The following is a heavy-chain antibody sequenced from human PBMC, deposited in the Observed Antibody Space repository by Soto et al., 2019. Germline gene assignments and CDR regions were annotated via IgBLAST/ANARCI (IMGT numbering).Heavy chain of an antibody. CDR3: AKDLSQRFLDILTGYGMDV. D-gene: IGHD3-9*01. J-gene: IGHJ6*02. V-gene: IGHV3-30*18. CDR2: ISYDGSNK. CDR1: GFTLSSYG. Sequence: AGGSLRLSCADSGFTLSSYGMHWVRQAPGKGLGWVAVISYDGSNKYYADSVKGRFTISRDNSKNTLYLQMNSLRAEDTAVYYCAKDLSQRFLDILTGYGMDVWGQGTTVTVSS.